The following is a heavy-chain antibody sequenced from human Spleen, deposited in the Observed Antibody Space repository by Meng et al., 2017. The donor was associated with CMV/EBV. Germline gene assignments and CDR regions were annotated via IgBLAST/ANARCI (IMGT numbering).Heavy chain of an antibody. CDR2: INPNSGGT. V-gene: IGHV1-2*02. D-gene: IGHD6-13*01. J-gene: IGHJ4*01. CDR1: GYTFTDYY. Sequence: ASVQVSCKASGYTFTDYYMHWVRQAPGQGLEWMGWINPNSGGTNYAQKFQGRVTMTRDTSISTAYMELSRLRSDDTAVYYCARDKDPYSSSWYLVDYWGQGTLVTVSS. CDR3: ARDKDPYSSSWYLVDY.